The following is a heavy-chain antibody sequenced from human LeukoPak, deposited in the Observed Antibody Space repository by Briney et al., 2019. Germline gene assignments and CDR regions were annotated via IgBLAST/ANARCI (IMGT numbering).Heavy chain of an antibody. CDR1: GYTFTSYY. J-gene: IGHJ4*02. Sequence: ASVKVSCKASGYTFTSYYMHWVRQAPGQGLEWMGIINPSGGSTSYAQKFQGRVTMTRDTSTSTVYMELSSRRSEDTAVYYCARDSNDFWSGYHYYFDYWGQGTLVTVSS. CDR2: INPSGGST. CDR3: ARDSNDFWSGYHYYFDY. D-gene: IGHD3-3*01. V-gene: IGHV1-46*01.